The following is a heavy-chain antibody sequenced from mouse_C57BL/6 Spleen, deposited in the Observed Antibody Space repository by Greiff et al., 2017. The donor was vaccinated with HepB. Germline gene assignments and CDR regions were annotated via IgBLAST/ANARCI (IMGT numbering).Heavy chain of an antibody. CDR3: ARDDGYYGGNWFAY. CDR1: GFTFSSYA. CDR2: ISDGGSYT. V-gene: IGHV5-4*01. Sequence: DVMLVESGGGLVKPGGSLKLSCAASGFTFSSYAMSWVRQTPEKRLEWVATISDGGSYTYYPDNVKGRFTISRDNAKNNLYLQMSHLKSEDTAMYYCARDDGYYGGNWFAYWGQGTLVTVSA. J-gene: IGHJ3*01. D-gene: IGHD2-3*01.